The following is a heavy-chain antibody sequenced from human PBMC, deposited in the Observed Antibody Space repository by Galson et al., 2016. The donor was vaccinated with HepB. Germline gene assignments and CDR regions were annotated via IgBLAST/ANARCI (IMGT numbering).Heavy chain of an antibody. V-gene: IGHV1-18*01. D-gene: IGHD4-11*01. CDR2: ISAYKGDT. CDR3: ARDVQFLFDY. Sequence: SVKVSCKAFGYTFSRYGISWVRQAPGQGLEWLGWISAYKGDTNYAQSLQGRVTVTTDTSTSTAYMELRSLRSDDTAMYYCARDVQFLFDYWGQGTLVTVSS. CDR1: GYTFSRYG. J-gene: IGHJ4*02.